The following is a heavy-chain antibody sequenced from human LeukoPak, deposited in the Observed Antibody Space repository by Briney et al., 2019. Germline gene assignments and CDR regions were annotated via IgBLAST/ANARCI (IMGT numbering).Heavy chain of an antibody. V-gene: IGHV4-31*03. D-gene: IGHD3-3*01. CDR3: ARVYYDFWSGTVQNWFDP. J-gene: IGHJ5*02. Sequence: SETLSLTCTVSGGSISSGGYYWSWIRQHPGKGLEWIGYIYYSGSTYYNPSLKSRVTISVDTSKNQFSLKLSSVTAADTAVYYCARVYYDFWSGTVQNWFDPWGQGTLVTVSS. CDR2: IYYSGST. CDR1: GGSISSGGYY.